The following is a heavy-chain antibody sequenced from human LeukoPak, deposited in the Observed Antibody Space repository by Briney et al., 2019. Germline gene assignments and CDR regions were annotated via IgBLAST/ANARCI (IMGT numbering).Heavy chain of an antibody. CDR2: IYDSGST. CDR1: GGSIRSSYYY. Sequence: SETLSLTCTVSGGSIRSSYYYRGWIRQPPGKGLEWIGSIYDSGSTYYNPSLKSRVTISVDTSKNQFSLRLSSVTAADTAMYYCQSRFLEWLLDYWGQGTLVSVSS. D-gene: IGHD3-3*01. CDR3: QSRFLEWLLDY. J-gene: IGHJ4*02. V-gene: IGHV4-39*01.